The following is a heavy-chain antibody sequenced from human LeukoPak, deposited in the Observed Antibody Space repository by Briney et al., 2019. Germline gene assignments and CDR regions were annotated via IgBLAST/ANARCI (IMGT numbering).Heavy chain of an antibody. CDR2: INPNSGDT. CDR3: GSRGGSGKYDFDF. CDR1: GYTFTGYF. D-gene: IGHD3-10*01. Sequence: GASVKVSCKASGYTFTGYFMHWVRQAPGQGLEWMGWINPNSGDTNYAQKFQGRVTMTRDTSISTAYMELSSLRYDDTAVYYCGSRGGSGKYDFDFWGQGTLATVSS. J-gene: IGHJ4*02. V-gene: IGHV1-2*02.